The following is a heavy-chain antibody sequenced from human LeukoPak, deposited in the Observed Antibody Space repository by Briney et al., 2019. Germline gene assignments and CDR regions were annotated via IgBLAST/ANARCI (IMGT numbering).Heavy chain of an antibody. V-gene: IGHV4-39*01. CDR3: ARRRSRAYFEY. Sequence: SETLSLTCTVSGGSVSSNSYFWGWIRQPPGKGLEWVGSIYYSGSTYYNPSLKSRVTMSADTSKNQFSLKLTSVTAADTAVYYCARRRSRAYFEYWGQGTLVTVSS. J-gene: IGHJ4*02. CDR1: GGSVSSNSYF. CDR2: IYYSGST. D-gene: IGHD6-19*01.